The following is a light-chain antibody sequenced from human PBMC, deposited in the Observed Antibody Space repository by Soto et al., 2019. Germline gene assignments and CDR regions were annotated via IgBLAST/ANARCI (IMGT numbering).Light chain of an antibody. J-gene: IGKJ1*01. CDR3: QQYGTSPWT. CDR1: QNVANNY. Sequence: EIVLTQPPGTLSLSPGERATLSCRASQNVANNYLAWFRQKPGQTPRLLIYGASSRAAGIPDRFSGSGSGTDFTLTISRLEPEDFAVFYCQQYGTSPWTFGQGTKV. V-gene: IGKV3-20*01. CDR2: GAS.